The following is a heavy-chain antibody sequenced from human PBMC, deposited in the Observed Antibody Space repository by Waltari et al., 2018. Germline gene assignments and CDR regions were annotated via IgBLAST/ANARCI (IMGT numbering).Heavy chain of an antibody. V-gene: IGHV1-69*08. CDR1: GATFSSYA. D-gene: IGHD3-22*01. CDR3: ARDGTPDYYDSSGDFDY. Sequence: QVQLVQSGVEVTKTGSSVKVSCKTQGATFSSYAISWVRQAHGHGLEWMGRINPIFGTANYAQKFQGRVTITADKSTSTAYMELSSLRSEDTAVYYCARDGTPDYYDSSGDFDYWGQGTLVTVSS. CDR2: INPIFGTA. J-gene: IGHJ4*02.